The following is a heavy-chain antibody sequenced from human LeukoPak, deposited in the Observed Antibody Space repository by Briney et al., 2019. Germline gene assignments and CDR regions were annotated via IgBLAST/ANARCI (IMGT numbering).Heavy chain of an antibody. D-gene: IGHD7-27*01. CDR3: ARELGTHFDY. CDR1: GFTFSSYA. J-gene: IGHJ4*02. Sequence: PGGSLRLSCAASGFTFSSYAMSWVRQAPGKGLEWVSGINWNGGSTGYADSVKGRFTISRDNAKNSLYLQMNSLRAEDTAVYYCARELGTHFDYWGQGTLVTVSS. CDR2: INWNGGST. V-gene: IGHV3-20*04.